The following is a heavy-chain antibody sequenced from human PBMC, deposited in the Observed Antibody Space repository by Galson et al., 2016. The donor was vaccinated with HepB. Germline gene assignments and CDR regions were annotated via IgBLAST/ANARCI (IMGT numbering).Heavy chain of an antibody. Sequence: SLRLSCAASGFTFSIHDMHWVRQVTGKGLEWVSAIETPGNTYYPDSVKGRFTITSNSDKNTLYLQMSSLRVEDTTVYYCARDQSGDCSTTKCWGPDYWGQGTLVAVSS. CDR2: IETPGNT. J-gene: IGHJ4*02. CDR3: ARDQSGDCSTTKCWGPDY. CDR1: GFTFSIHD. V-gene: IGHV3-13*01. D-gene: IGHD2-2*01.